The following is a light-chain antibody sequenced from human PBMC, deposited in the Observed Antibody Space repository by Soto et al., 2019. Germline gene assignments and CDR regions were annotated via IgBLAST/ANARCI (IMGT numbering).Light chain of an antibody. J-gene: IGKJ3*01. CDR2: GAS. Sequence: EIVLTQSPGTLSLSPGERATLSCRASQSVYRNYLAWYQQKSGQAPRLLIYGASSRATGIPDRFSGSGSGTDFTLTISRLEPEDFAVYYCHHYGKSPIYTFGPGTKVDFK. CDR3: HHYGKSPIYT. CDR1: QSVYRNY. V-gene: IGKV3-20*01.